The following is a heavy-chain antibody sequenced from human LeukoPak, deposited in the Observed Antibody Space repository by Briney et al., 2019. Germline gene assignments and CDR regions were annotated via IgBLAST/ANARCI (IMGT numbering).Heavy chain of an antibody. J-gene: IGHJ5*02. D-gene: IGHD5-12*01. CDR1: VGSISSSSYY. V-gene: IGHV4-39*01. CDR3: AMTPLSGYALNWFDT. CDR2: IYYSGST. Sequence: SETLSLTCTVSVGSISSSSYYWGWIRQPPGKWLEWIGSIYYSGSTYYNPSLKSRVPISVETSKNKFSLKLRSVTAADTAVYYCAMTPLSGYALNWFDTWGQGTLVTVSS.